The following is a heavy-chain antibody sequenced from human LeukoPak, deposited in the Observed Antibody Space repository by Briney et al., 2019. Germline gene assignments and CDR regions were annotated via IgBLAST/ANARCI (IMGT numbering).Heavy chain of an antibody. J-gene: IGHJ4*02. D-gene: IGHD4-11*01. CDR1: GYSIFNGCY. Sequence: AETVSLACGVCGYSIFNGCYGGWIRQPPGRGLEWIGSVIYTGNTYYNASLQSRVAISVDTSKNQFSLRLRSVTAADTAVYYCARDNYGAFDYWGQGALVTVSS. CDR3: ARDNYGAFDY. V-gene: IGHV4-38-2*02. CDR2: VIYTGNT.